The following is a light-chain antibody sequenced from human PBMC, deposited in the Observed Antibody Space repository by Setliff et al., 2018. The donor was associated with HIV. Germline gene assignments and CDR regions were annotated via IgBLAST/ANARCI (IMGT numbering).Light chain of an antibody. CDR3: SSYTGRLPPVI. V-gene: IGLV2-14*03. J-gene: IGLJ2*01. CDR2: DVT. CDR1: SSDVGGYNY. Sequence: QSVLAQPASVSGSPGQSITISCTGTSSDVGGYNYVSWYQQQPGKAPKLIIYDVTDRPSGVSDRFSGSKSGNTASLTISGLQTEDEADYYCSSYTGRLPPVILGGGTK.